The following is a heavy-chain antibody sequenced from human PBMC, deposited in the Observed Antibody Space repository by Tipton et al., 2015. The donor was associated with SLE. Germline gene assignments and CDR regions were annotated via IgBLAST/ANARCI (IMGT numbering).Heavy chain of an antibody. CDR3: ARAPVFGVVTVRGPVDY. CDR2: IYYKGST. Sequence: LRLSCTVSGGSISTYFWNWIRQAPGKGLEWIGYIYYKGSTAYKSSLKSRLTISIDTTKNQVSLKLTSVTAADTAVYYCARAPVFGVVTVRGPVDYWGQGTLVTVSS. D-gene: IGHD3-3*01. CDR1: GGSISTYF. J-gene: IGHJ4*02. V-gene: IGHV4-59*12.